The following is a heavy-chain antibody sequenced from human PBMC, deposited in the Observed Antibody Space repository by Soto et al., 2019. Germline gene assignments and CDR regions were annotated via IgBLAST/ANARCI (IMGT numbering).Heavy chain of an antibody. CDR2: IYYSGIT. Sequence: SETLSLTCTVSGDSIRSNSHYWGWIRQPPGKGPEWIGKIYYSGITYTNPSLKSRVSISVDTSKNQFSLKLSSVTAADTAVYYCARLSTSIVVVTMRGRSFDIWGQGTMVTVSS. D-gene: IGHD3-22*01. V-gene: IGHV4-39*01. J-gene: IGHJ3*02. CDR3: ARLSTSIVVVTMRGRSFDI. CDR1: GDSIRSNSHY.